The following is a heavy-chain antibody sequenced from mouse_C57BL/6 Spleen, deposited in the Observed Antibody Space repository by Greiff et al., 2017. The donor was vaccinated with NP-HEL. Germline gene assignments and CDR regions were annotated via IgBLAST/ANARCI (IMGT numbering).Heavy chain of an antibody. D-gene: IGHD2-1*01. J-gene: IGHJ4*01. CDR3: TRYGNYLYAMDY. V-gene: IGHV6-6*01. CDR1: GFTFSDAW. CDR2: IRNKANNHAT. Sequence: EVKVVESGGGLVQPGGSMKLSCAASGFTFSDAWMDWVRQSPEKGLEWVAEIRNKANNHATYYAESVKGRFTISRDDSKSSVYLQMNSLRAEDTGIYYCTRYGNYLYAMDYWGQGTSVTVSS.